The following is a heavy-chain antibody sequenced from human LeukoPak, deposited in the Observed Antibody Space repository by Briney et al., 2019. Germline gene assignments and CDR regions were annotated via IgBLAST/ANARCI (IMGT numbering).Heavy chain of an antibody. D-gene: IGHD2-2*02. J-gene: IGHJ6*03. Sequence: SETLSLTCVVSGGSISSSAYHWGWIRQPPGKGLEWIGTFYHGGSTYYNPSLKSRVTISVDTSKNQFSLNLTSVTAADTAVYYCARGPKYPYYYYYYMDVWGKGTTVTISS. CDR1: GGSISSSAYH. CDR2: FYHGGST. CDR3: ARGPKYPYYYYYYMDV. V-gene: IGHV4-39*07.